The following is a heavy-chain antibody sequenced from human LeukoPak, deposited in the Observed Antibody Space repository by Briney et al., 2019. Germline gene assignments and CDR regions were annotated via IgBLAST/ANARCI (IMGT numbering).Heavy chain of an antibody. CDR2: FNPYNGVT. D-gene: IGHD3-22*01. Sequence: ASVRVSCKASGYGFTGYWMHWVRQSPGQGLEWMGWFNPYNGVTKFAQRFQGRVTMTGDTSISTAYMQLSRLTSDDTAVYYCARDSPDSSGYSPPDFWGQGTLVTVSS. CDR1: GYGFTGYW. V-gene: IGHV1-2*02. CDR3: ARDSPDSSGYSPPDF. J-gene: IGHJ4*02.